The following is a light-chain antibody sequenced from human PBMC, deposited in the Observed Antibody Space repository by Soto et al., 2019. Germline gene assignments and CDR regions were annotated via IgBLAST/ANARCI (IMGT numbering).Light chain of an antibody. V-gene: IGLV2-23*01. Sequence: QSALTQPASVSGSPGQSIIISCTGTSSDVGTYNLVSWYQQHPGKAPKLIIYEGSKRPSGVSNRFSGSRSGITASLTISGLQAEDEADYYCCSYATTNTPFGGGTKVTVL. CDR2: EGS. CDR3: CSYATTNTP. CDR1: SSDVGTYNL. J-gene: IGLJ2*01.